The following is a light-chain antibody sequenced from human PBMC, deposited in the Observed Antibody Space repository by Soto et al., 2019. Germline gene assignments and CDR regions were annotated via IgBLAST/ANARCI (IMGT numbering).Light chain of an antibody. Sequence: DIQMTQSPSTLSASVGDRVTITCRASEDVSRWLAWYQQRPGRAPSLLIYEASTLGTGVPSRFSGSGSGTEFTLTISSLQPDDFATYYCQQYYSYATFGQGTRVEIK. CDR1: EDVSRW. CDR2: EAS. V-gene: IGKV1-5*03. J-gene: IGKJ1*01. CDR3: QQYYSYAT.